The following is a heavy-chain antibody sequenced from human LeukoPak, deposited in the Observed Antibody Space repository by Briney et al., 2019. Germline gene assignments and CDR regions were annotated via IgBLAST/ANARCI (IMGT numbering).Heavy chain of an antibody. CDR3: ARVPRAAAGPGFDY. J-gene: IGHJ4*02. D-gene: IGHD6-13*01. CDR1: GGSISSRSYY. V-gene: IGHV4-61*02. Sequence: SQTLSLTCTVSGGSISSRSYYWSWSRQPAGKGLEWIVRIYTSGSTNYNPSLKSRVTISVDTSKNQFSLKLSSVTAADTAVYYCARVPRAAAGPGFDYWGQGTLVTVSS. CDR2: IYTSGST.